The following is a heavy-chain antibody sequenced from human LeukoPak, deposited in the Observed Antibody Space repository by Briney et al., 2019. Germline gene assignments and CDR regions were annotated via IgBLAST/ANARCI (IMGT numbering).Heavy chain of an antibody. CDR2: IYYSGST. V-gene: IGHV4-59*01. CDR1: GGSISSYY. CDR3: ARALSELDCSGGSCYLRAVWFDP. D-gene: IGHD2-15*01. Sequence: SETLSLTCTVSGGSISSYYWSWIRQPPGKGLEWIGYIYYSGSTNDNPSLKSRVTISVDTSKNQFSLKLSSVAAADTAVYYCARALSELDCSGGSCYLRAVWFDPWGQGTLVTVSS. J-gene: IGHJ5*02.